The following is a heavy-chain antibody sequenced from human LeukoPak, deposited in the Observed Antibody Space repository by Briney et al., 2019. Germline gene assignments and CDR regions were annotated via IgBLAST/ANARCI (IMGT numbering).Heavy chain of an antibody. Sequence: QSGGSLRLSCAASGFTFSSYAMHWVRQAPGRGLEWVALISNDGSNQYYAESVKGRFTISRDNSKNTLYLQMNSLRAEDTAVYYCAKDGWELLGDFDYWGQGTLVTVSS. CDR1: GFTFSSYA. V-gene: IGHV3-30-3*01. D-gene: IGHD1-26*01. CDR3: AKDGWELLGDFDY. CDR2: ISNDGSNQ. J-gene: IGHJ4*02.